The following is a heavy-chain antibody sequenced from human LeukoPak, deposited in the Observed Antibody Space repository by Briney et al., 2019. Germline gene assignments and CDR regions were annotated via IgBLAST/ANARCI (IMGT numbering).Heavy chain of an antibody. CDR3: ARDSPDGSGTYYNDSPDY. D-gene: IGHD3-10*01. CDR2: INPNSGGA. CDR1: GYTFTEYY. V-gene: IGHV1-2*02. Sequence: GASVKVSCKASGYTFTEYYMHWVRQAPGQGLEWMGWINPNSGGANYAENFQGRVTMTRDTSISTAYMELSSLRSDDTAIYYCARDSPDGSGTYYNDSPDYWGQGTLVTVSS. J-gene: IGHJ4*02.